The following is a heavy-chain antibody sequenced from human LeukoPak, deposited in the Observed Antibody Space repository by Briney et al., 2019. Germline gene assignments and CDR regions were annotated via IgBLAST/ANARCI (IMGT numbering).Heavy chain of an antibody. V-gene: IGHV4-4*02. D-gene: IGHD3-22*01. CDR2: IYHSGST. CDR1: GGSISSSNW. J-gene: IGHJ4*02. CDR3: AREADYYYDSSGYFDY. Sequence: PSETLSLTCAVSGGSISSSNWWSWVRQPPGKGLEWIGEIYHSGSTNYNPSLKSRVTISVDKSQNQFSLKLSSVTAADTAVYYCAREADYYYDSSGYFDYWGQGTLVTVSS.